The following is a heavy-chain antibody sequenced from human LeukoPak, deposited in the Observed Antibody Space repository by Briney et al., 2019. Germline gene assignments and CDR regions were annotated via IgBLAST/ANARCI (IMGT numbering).Heavy chain of an antibody. J-gene: IGHJ4*02. CDR2: IYYSGNT. CDR3: ARDGDSSGNFDY. D-gene: IGHD3-22*01. Sequence: SETLSLTCTVSGGSVSSGSYYWSWIRQPPGKGLEWIGYIYYSGNTNYNPSLKSRVTISLDTSKNQFSLKLSSVTAADTAVYYCARDGDSSGNFDYWGQGTLVTVSS. V-gene: IGHV4-61*01. CDR1: GGSVSSGSYY.